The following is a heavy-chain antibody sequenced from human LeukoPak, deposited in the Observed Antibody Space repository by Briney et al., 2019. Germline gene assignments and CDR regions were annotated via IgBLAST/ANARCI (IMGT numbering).Heavy chain of an antibody. CDR2: TDSGGST. V-gene: IGHV3-53*05. J-gene: IGHJ4*02. D-gene: IGHD6-19*01. Sequence: GGSLRLSCAASGFTVSSHYMSWVRQAPGKGLEWVSVTDSGGSTSYADSVKGRFTISRDNSKNTLYLQMNSLRAEDTAVYYCASSGWPDYWGQGTLVTVSS. CDR3: ASSGWPDY. CDR1: GFTVSSHY.